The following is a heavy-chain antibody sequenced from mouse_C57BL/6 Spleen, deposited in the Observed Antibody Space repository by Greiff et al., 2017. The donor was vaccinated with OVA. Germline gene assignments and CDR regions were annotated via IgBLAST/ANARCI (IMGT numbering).Heavy chain of an antibody. V-gene: IGHV1-74*01. D-gene: IGHD2-12*01. CDR1: GYTFTSYW. Sequence: QVHVKQPGAELVKPGASVKVSCKASGYTFTSYWMHWVKQRPGQGLEWIGRIHPSDSDTNYNQKFKGKATLTVDKSSSTAYMQLSSLTSEDSAVYYCASYYSPWFAYWGQGTLVTVSA. CDR3: ASYYSPWFAY. CDR2: IHPSDSDT. J-gene: IGHJ3*01.